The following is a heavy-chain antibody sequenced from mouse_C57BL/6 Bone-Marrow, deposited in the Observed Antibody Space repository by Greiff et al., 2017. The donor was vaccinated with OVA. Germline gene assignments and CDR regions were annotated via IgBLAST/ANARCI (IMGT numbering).Heavy chain of an antibody. Sequence: DVKLVESGGGLVKPGGSLKLSCAASGFTFSDYGMHWVRQAPEKGLEWVAYISSGSSTIYYADTVKGRFTISRDNAKNTLFLQMTSLRSEDTAMYYCARLSGRGVFFDYWGQGTILTVSS. CDR2: ISSGSSTI. J-gene: IGHJ2*01. CDR1: GFTFSDYG. CDR3: ARLSGRGVFFDY. V-gene: IGHV5-17*01. D-gene: IGHD4-1*01.